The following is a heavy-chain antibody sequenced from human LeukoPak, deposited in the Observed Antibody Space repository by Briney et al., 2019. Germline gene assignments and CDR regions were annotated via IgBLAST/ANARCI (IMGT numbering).Heavy chain of an antibody. D-gene: IGHD1-26*01. Sequence: LRLSCAASGFTFSSYSMNWIRQPPGKGLEWIGYIYYSGSTYYNPSLKSRVTISVDTSKNQFSLKLSSVTAADTAVYYCAREVAGIVGAGSFDYWGQGTLVTVSS. CDR1: GFTFSSYS. V-gene: IGHV4-30-4*08. CDR2: IYYSGST. J-gene: IGHJ4*02. CDR3: AREVAGIVGAGSFDY.